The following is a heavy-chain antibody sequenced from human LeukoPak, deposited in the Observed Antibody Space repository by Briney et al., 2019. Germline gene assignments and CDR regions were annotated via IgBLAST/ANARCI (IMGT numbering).Heavy chain of an antibody. J-gene: IGHJ4*02. CDR3: AGAECCGDCPFDY. Sequence: SETLSLTCTVSGGSISSYYWSWIRQPPGKGLEWIGYIYYSGSTNYNPSLKSRVTISVDTSKNQFSLKLSSVTDADTAVYYCAGAECCGDCPFDYWGQGTLVTVSS. CDR2: IYYSGST. V-gene: IGHV4-59*01. D-gene: IGHD2-21*02. CDR1: GGSISSYY.